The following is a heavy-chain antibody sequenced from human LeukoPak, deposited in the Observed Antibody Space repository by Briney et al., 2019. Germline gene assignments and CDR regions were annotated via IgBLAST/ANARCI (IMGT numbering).Heavy chain of an antibody. CDR1: GNSISSGYY. D-gene: IGHD4-23*01. V-gene: IGHV4-38-2*02. CDR3: ARDRGSPVGWFDP. J-gene: IGHJ5*02. CDR2: INHSGSN. Sequence: PSETLSLTCAVSGNSISSGYYWGWVRQPPGKGLEVIGRINHSGSNYYNPSLKSRITISVDTSKNQFSLKLTSVAAADMAVYYCARDRGSPVGWFDPWGQGTLVTVSS.